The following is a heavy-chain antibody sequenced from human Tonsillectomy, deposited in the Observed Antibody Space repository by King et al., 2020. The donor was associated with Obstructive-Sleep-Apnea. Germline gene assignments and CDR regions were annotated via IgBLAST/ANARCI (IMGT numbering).Heavy chain of an antibody. CDR2: IYYSGST. CDR3: ARHADYGDQYYFHY. Sequence: QLQESGPGLVKPSETLSLICTVSGGSISTYYWSWIRQPPGKGLEWIGYIYYSGSTNYNPSLKMRVTISVDTSKNQFSLKLSSVTAADTAVYYCARHADYGDQYYFHYWGQGTLVTVSS. V-gene: IGHV4-59*08. CDR1: GGSISTYY. D-gene: IGHD4-17*01. J-gene: IGHJ4*02.